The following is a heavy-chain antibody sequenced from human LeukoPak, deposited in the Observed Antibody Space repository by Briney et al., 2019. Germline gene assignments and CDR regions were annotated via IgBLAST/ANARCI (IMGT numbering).Heavy chain of an antibody. Sequence: GASVTVSCTASGYTFTTYAIHWVRQAPGRSLEWMGRINAGNGDAKYSQNFHDRITITRDTSASTVYMELTSLRSEDTAVYYCGKSAPSGFDPWGQGTLVTVSS. CDR3: GKSAPSGFDP. V-gene: IGHV1-3*01. CDR2: INAGNGDA. CDR1: GYTFTTYA. J-gene: IGHJ5*02.